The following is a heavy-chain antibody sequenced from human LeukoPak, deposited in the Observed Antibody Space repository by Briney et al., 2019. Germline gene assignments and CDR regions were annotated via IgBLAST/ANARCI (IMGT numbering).Heavy chain of an antibody. D-gene: IGHD2-21*01. Sequence: GGSLRLSCVGSGFTFRSHAMSWVRQAPEKGLEFVSGIYENGGTTYYADSVKGRFSISRDNSKNTLYLQMDNLRGEDTAVYYCAKAFRIGYSAHFDYWGQGALVTVSS. CDR1: GFTFRSHA. V-gene: IGHV3-23*01. J-gene: IGHJ4*02. CDR2: IYENGGTT. CDR3: AKAFRIGYSAHFDY.